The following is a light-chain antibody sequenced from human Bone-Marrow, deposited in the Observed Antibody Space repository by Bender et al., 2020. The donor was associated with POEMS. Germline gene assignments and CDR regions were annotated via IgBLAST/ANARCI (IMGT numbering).Light chain of an antibody. CDR2: GYN. CDR1: SSHTGSGYD. CDR3: QSYDNSLGGWV. V-gene: IGLV1-40*01. J-gene: IGLJ3*02. Sequence: QSVLTPPPSVSGAPGPRVTISFTGSSSHTGSGYDINWYQHLPGTAPKLLIYGYNNRPSGVPDRFSGSKSGTSASLAITGLQAEDEGDYYCQSYDNSLGGWVFGGGTKLTVL.